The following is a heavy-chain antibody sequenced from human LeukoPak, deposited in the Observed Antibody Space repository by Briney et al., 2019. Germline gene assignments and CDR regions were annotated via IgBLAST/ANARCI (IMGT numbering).Heavy chain of an antibody. J-gene: IGHJ4*02. Sequence: SETLSLTCTVPGGSISSYYWSWIRQPPAKGLEWIGYNYYRGSTNYNPSIKSRVTISVDTSKNQFSLKLSSVTAADTAVYYCARRPGDGYNSLGYFDYWGQGTLVTVSS. CDR2: NYYRGST. V-gene: IGHV4-59*01. CDR1: GGSISSYY. CDR3: ARRPGDGYNSLGYFDY. D-gene: IGHD5-24*01.